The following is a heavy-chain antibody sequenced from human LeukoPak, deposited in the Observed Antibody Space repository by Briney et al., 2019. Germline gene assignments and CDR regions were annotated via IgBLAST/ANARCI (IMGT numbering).Heavy chain of an antibody. Sequence: GGSLRLSCAASGFTFSSYWMHWVRQAPGKGQVWVSRINSDGSSTSYADSVKGRFTISRDNAKNTLYLQMNSLRAEDTAVYYCARDYYGSGSYYEYPDYWGQGTLVTVSS. V-gene: IGHV3-74*01. J-gene: IGHJ4*02. CDR3: ARDYYGSGSYYEYPDY. D-gene: IGHD3-10*01. CDR2: INSDGSST. CDR1: GFTFSSYW.